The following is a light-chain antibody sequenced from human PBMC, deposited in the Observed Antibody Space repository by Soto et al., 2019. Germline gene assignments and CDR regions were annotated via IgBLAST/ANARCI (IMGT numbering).Light chain of an antibody. CDR1: SGDVGAYNS. CDR3: SSYAGRNIPVL. J-gene: IGLJ2*01. CDR2: GVS. Sequence: QSALTQPPSASGSPGQSVTISCTGTSGDVGAYNSVSWYQQHPGKAPKLMIYGVSTRPSGVPDRFSGSKSGNTASLTVSGLQDDDESEYYCSSYAGRNIPVLFGGGTKLTVL. V-gene: IGLV2-8*01.